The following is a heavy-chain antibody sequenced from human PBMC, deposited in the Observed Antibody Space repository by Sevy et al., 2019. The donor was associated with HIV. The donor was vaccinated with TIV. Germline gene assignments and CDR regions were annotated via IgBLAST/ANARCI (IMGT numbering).Heavy chain of an antibody. J-gene: IGHJ4*02. D-gene: IGHD2-2*01. CDR1: GYTFTSYG. V-gene: IGHV1-18*01. Sequence: ASVKVSCKASGYTFTSYGISWVRQAPGQGLEWMGWISAYNGNTNYAQKLQGRVTMTTDTSTSTAYMELRSLRSDDTAVYYCAGGYCSSTSCQPFDYWGQGTLVTVSS. CDR3: AGGYCSSTSCQPFDY. CDR2: ISAYNGNT.